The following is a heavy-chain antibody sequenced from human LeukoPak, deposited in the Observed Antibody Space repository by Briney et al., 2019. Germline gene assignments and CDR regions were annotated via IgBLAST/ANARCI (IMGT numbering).Heavy chain of an antibody. CDR2: IIPILGIA. CDR1: GGTFSSYA. D-gene: IGHD2-2*01. V-gene: IGHV1-69*04. CDR3: AREGGVGYCSSTSCREQGGSDY. J-gene: IGHJ4*02. Sequence: ASVKVSCKASGGTFSSYAISWVRQAPGQGLEWMGRIIPILGIANYAQKFQGRVTITADKSTSTAYMELSSLRSEDTAVYYCAREGGVGYCSSTSCREQGGSDYWGQGTLVTVSS.